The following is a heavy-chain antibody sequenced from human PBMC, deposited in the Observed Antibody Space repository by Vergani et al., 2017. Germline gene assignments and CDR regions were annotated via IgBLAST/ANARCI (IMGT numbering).Heavy chain of an antibody. D-gene: IGHD2-21*01. CDR2: INHSGST. V-gene: IGHV4-34*01. Sequence: QVQLQQWGAGLLKPSETLSLTCAVYGGSFSGYYWSWSRQPPGKGLEWIGEINHSGSTNYNPSLKSRVTISVDATMNQFSLKLRCVTAADTAVYYCARVLFSVYYYYMDVWGKGTPVTVSS. CDR1: GGSFSGYY. J-gene: IGHJ6*03. CDR3: ARVLFSVYYYYMDV.